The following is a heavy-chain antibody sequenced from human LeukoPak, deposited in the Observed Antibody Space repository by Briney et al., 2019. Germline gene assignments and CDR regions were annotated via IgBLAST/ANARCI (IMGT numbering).Heavy chain of an antibody. D-gene: IGHD3-22*01. V-gene: IGHV3-48*02. J-gene: IGHJ4*02. CDR2: ISSSSSTI. CDR1: GFTFSSYS. CDR3: ARAGDYYDRRYFDY. Sequence: GGSLRLSCAASGFTFSSYSVNWVRQAPGKGLEWVSYISSSSSTIYYADSVKGRFTISRDNAKNSLYLQMNSLRDEDTAVYYCARAGDYYDRRYFDYWGQGTLVTVSS.